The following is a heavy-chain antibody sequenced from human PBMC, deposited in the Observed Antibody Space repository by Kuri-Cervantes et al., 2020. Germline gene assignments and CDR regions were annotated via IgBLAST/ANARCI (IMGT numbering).Heavy chain of an antibody. J-gene: IGHJ6*02. CDR3: ARASYYDILTGYSDYYGMDV. Sequence: ASVKVSCKASGYTFTGYYMHWVRQAPGQGLEWMGWISAYNGNTNYAQKLQGRVTMTTDTSTSTAYMELRSLRSDDTAVYYCARASYYDILTGYSDYYGMDVWGQGTTVTVSS. CDR2: ISAYNGNT. V-gene: IGHV1-18*04. CDR1: GYTFTGYY. D-gene: IGHD3-9*01.